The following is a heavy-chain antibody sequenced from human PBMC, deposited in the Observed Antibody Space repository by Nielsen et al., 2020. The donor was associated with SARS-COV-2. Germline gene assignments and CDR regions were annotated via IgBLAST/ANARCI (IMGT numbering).Heavy chain of an antibody. CDR2: INWNGGST. D-gene: IGHD3-3*01. Sequence: GESLKISCAASGFTFDDCGMSWVRQAPGKGLEWVSGINWNGGSTGYADSVKGRFTISRDNAKNSLYLQMNSLRAEDTALYHCATTPWSGYYGDNYMDVWGKGTTVTVSS. CDR1: GFTFDDCG. CDR3: ATTPWSGYYGDNYMDV. J-gene: IGHJ6*03. V-gene: IGHV3-20*01.